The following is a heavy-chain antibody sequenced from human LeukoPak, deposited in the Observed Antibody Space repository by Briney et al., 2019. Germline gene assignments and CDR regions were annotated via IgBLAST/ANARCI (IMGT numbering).Heavy chain of an antibody. CDR1: GFTVSSSY. V-gene: IGHV3-53*01. D-gene: IGHD5-12*01. CDR3: ARDDSGLATID. J-gene: IGHJ4*02. Sequence: GALRRSCAASGFTVSSSYMSWVRQAPGKGLEWVSVIYSGGSTYYADSVKGRFTISRDNSKNTLYLQMNSLRAEDTAVYYCARDDSGLATIDWGQGTLVTVSS. CDR2: IYSGGST.